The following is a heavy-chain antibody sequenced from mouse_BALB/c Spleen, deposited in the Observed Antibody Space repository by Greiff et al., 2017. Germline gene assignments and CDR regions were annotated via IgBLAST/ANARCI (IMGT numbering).Heavy chain of an antibody. V-gene: IGHV1-7*01. Sequence: VQLQESGAELAKPGASVKMSCKASGYTFTSYWMHWVKQRPGQGLEWIGYINPSTGYTEYNQKFKDKATLTADKSSSTAYMQLSSLTSEDSAVYYCARVPYYYGSSWFAYWGQGTLVTVSA. D-gene: IGHD1-1*01. CDR3: ARVPYYYGSSWFAY. CDR2: INPSTGYT. CDR1: GYTFTSYW. J-gene: IGHJ3*01.